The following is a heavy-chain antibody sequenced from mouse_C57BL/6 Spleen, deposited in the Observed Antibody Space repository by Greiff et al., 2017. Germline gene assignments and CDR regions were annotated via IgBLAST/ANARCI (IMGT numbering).Heavy chain of an antibody. Sequence: VQLQESGAELVKPGASVKMSCKASGYTFTTYPIEWMKQNHGKSLEWIGNFHPYNDDTKYNEKFKGKATLTVEKSSSTVYLELSRLTSDDSAVYYCARGRSYPHWYFDVWGTGTTVTVSS. CDR3: ARGRSYPHWYFDV. CDR1: GYTFTTYP. D-gene: IGHD1-1*01. V-gene: IGHV1-47*01. CDR2: FHPYNDDT. J-gene: IGHJ1*03.